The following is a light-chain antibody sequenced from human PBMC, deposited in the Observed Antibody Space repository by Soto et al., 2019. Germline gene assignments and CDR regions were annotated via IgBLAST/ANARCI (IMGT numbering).Light chain of an antibody. CDR3: FSYTSGNTRV. CDR1: NTDVGGYNY. J-gene: IGLJ1*01. Sequence: QSVLTQPASVSGSPGQSITISCSGSNTDVGGYNYVSWYQLLPDEAPKLLIYEAPNRPSGISTRFSGTKSGNSASLTISGLQAEDEADYYCFSYTSGNTRVFGTGTKVTVL. V-gene: IGLV2-14*01. CDR2: EAP.